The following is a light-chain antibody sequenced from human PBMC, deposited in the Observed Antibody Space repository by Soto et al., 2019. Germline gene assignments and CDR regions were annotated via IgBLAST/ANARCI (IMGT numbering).Light chain of an antibody. V-gene: IGKV1-5*01. CDR1: QSISSW. J-gene: IGKJ1*01. Sequence: IEITQSPSTLSPSVADRRPITCRASQSISSWLAWYKQKPGKAPKLLRYEASSLERGVPSRFRGSGSGTEFSLTISSLKPDAFATQYCQQYRSSSRAVGQGTKVDIK. CDR2: EAS. CDR3: QQYRSSSRA.